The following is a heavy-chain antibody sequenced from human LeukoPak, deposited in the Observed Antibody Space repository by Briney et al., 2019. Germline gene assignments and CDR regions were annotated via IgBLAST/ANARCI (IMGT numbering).Heavy chain of an antibody. CDR2: INPTGGST. D-gene: IGHD6-6*01. CDR3: ARVKKSSFNLYAFDI. J-gene: IGHJ3*02. Sequence: ASVKVSCKASGYTFTSYYMHWVRRAPGQGLEWMGLINPTGGSTGYAQKFQGRVTMTRDMSTSTAYMGLSRLRSDDTAVYYCARVKKSSFNLYAFDIWGQGTMVTVSS. V-gene: IGHV1-46*01. CDR1: GYTFTSYY.